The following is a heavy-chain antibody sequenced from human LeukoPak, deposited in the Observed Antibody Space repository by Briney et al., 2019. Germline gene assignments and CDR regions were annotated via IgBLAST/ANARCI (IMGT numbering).Heavy chain of an antibody. Sequence: SETLSLTCTVSGGSISSSSYYWGWIRQPPGKGLEWIGSIYYSGSTYYDPSLKSRVTISVDTSKNQFSLKLSSVTAADTAVYYCARHSSSWVVPAADFDYWGQGTLVTVSS. D-gene: IGHD2-2*01. CDR3: ARHSSSWVVPAADFDY. CDR2: IYYSGST. J-gene: IGHJ4*02. V-gene: IGHV4-39*01. CDR1: GGSISSSSYY.